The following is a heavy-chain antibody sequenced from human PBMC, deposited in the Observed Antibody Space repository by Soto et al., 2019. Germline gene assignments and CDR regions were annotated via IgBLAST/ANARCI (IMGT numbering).Heavy chain of an antibody. CDR1: GFTFSSYA. V-gene: IGHV3-30-3*01. CDR3: AIFAEH. CDR2: ISSDGSNK. J-gene: IGHJ4*02. D-gene: IGHD1-1*01. Sequence: GGSLRLSCAASGFTFSSYAMHWVRQAPGKGLEWVAVISSDGSNKYYADSVKGRFTISRDNSKNTLYLQMNSLRAEDTAVYYCAIFAEHWGLGTLVTVSS.